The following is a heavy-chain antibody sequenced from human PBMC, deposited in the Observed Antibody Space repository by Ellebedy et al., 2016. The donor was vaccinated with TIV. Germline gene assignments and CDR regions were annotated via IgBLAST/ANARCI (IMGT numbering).Heavy chain of an antibody. V-gene: IGHV1-69*13. J-gene: IGHJ5*02. D-gene: IGHD4-11*01. CDR2: ILPIFPTP. CDR1: AGTFSSYT. CDR3: ARGKDSGNYVGWFDP. Sequence: AASVQVSCKASAGTFSSYTVTWVRQPPGHGLEWVGGILPIFPTPNYAQKFQGRVTITADESANTAYMELSSLSSEDTAVYYCARGKDSGNYVGWFDPWGQGTLVTVSS.